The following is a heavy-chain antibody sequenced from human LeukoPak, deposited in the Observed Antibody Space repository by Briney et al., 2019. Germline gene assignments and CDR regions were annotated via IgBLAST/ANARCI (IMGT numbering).Heavy chain of an antibody. D-gene: IGHD1-26*01. Sequence: PGESLRLSCAASGLTFSSCWMTWVRQAPGKGLEWVANIKQDGNEKYYVYSVKGRFSISRDNAKNSVYLQMNSLRAEDTAVYYCARLMGERSLFDYWGQGVLVTVSS. V-gene: IGHV3-7*02. CDR1: GLTFSSCW. CDR2: IKQDGNEK. CDR3: ARLMGERSLFDY. J-gene: IGHJ4*02.